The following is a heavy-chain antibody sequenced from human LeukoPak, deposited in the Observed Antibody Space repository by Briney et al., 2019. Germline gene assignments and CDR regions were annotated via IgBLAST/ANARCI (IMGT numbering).Heavy chain of an antibody. D-gene: IGHD3-9*01. CDR2: IHRSGSP. V-gene: IGHV4-4*02. J-gene: IGHJ4*02. Sequence: SETLSLTCTVSLDSTTSNFWSWVRQPPGKGLEWIGEIHRSGSPNYNPSLQSRVTISIDRSRNQIVLELSSVTAADTAVYYCARLDILTGNYYYFNFWGQGTLVTVSS. CDR3: ARLDILTGNYYYFNF. CDR1: LDSTTSNF.